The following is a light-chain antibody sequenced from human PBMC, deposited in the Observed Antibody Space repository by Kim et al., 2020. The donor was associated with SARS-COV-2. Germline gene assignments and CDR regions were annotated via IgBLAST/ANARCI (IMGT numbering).Light chain of an antibody. CDR3: GSRDTSGNLVV. CDR2: DEN. Sequence: SSELTQDPAVSVALGQTVRITCQGDSLRKYYATWYQQKSGQAPVLVIYDENERLAGIPDRFSGSTLGNTASLTITGAQAEDEADYYCGSRDTSGNLVVFG. J-gene: IGLJ2*01. CDR1: SLRKYY. V-gene: IGLV3-19*01.